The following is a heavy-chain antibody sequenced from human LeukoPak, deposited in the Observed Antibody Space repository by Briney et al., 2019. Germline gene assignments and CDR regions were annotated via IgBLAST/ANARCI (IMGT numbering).Heavy chain of an antibody. V-gene: IGHV1-69*13. J-gene: IGHJ4*02. CDR3: ARGWLSETTVVTPYNY. CDR1: GGTFSNYA. D-gene: IGHD4-23*01. CDR2: IIPLFGTA. Sequence: SVKVSCKAPGGTFSNYAINWVRQAPGQGLEWMGGIIPLFGTAHYPQKFQGRVTITADESTTTAYMELSSLRSEDTAVYYCARGWLSETTVVTPYNYWGQGTLVTVSS.